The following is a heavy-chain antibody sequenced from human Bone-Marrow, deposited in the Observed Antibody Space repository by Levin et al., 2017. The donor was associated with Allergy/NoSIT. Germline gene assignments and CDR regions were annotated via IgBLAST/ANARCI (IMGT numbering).Heavy chain of an antibody. CDR1: GFSFAEST. D-gene: IGHD1-26*01. J-gene: IGHJ4*02. V-gene: IGHV3-49*03. CDR3: SGLVGTTTLLDY. CDR2: MRSTTYGGTT. Sequence: QTLSLTCAGSGFSFAESTMIWFRQGPGKGLEWVGFMRSTTYGGTTEFAASVKGRFTISRDDSNSIAYLQMKSLKSEDTAVYYCSGLVGTTTLLDYWGRGTLVTVSS.